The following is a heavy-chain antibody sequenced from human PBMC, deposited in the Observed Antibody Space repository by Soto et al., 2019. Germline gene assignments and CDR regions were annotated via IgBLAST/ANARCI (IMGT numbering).Heavy chain of an antibody. CDR2: ITASGDST. Sequence: GGSLRLSCAASGFSFSGYAMSWVRQAPGKGLEWVSSITASGDSTYYADSVKGRFTISRDNSKNILYLQLNILRVDDTALYYSVEPGAYWTRWGQGTLVTVSS. D-gene: IGHD1-1*01. V-gene: IGHV3-23*01. CDR3: VEPGAYWTR. J-gene: IGHJ4*02. CDR1: GFSFSGYA.